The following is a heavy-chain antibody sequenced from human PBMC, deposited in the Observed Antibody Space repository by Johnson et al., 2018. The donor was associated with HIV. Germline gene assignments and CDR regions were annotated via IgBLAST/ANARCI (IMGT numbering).Heavy chain of an antibody. V-gene: IGHV3-30*02. D-gene: IGHD1-1*01. CDR3: AKASHWAFDI. CDR2: IPYDGSNK. CDR1: GFSFSSYG. J-gene: IGHJ3*02. Sequence: QVQLVESGGGEVQPGGSLRLSCATSGFSFSSYGMYWVRQAPGKGLEWVSFIPYDGSNKYYVDSVKGRFIISRDNSKNTLYLQMNSLRGEDTAVYYCAKASHWAFDIWGQGTMVTVSS.